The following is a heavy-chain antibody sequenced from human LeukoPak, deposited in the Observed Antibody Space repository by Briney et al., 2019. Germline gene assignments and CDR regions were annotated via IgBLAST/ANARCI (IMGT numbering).Heavy chain of an antibody. CDR2: IYSGGST. D-gene: IGHD2-2*01. V-gene: IGHV3-53*01. J-gene: IGHJ3*02. CDR3: ARDGPLSEDVVVPAPI. CDR1: GFTFSSYG. Sequence: GGSLRLSCAASGFTFSSYGMHWVRQAPGKGLEWVSVIYSGGSTYYADSVKGRFTISRDNSKNTLYLQMNSLRAEDTAVYYCARDGPLSEDVVVPAPIWGQGTMVTVSS.